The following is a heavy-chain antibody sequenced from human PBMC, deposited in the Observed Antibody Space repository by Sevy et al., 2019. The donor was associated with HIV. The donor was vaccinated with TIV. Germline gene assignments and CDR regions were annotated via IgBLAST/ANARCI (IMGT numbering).Heavy chain of an antibody. Sequence: GGSLRLSCAVSGFSFSSFWMSWVRQAPGKGLEWVADIKEDGSEKNYVDSVKGRFSISRDNAEDSLYLQMSNVRVDDTAVYYCARWTIAGHSAKWFDPWGQGTLVTVSS. CDR1: GFSFSSFW. D-gene: IGHD2-15*01. J-gene: IGHJ5*02. V-gene: IGHV3-7*01. CDR3: ARWTIAGHSAKWFDP. CDR2: IKEDGSEK.